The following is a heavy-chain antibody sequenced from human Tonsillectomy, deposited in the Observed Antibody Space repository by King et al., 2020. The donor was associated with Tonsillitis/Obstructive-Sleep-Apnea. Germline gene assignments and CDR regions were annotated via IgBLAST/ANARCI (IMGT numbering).Heavy chain of an antibody. D-gene: IGHD3-10*01. CDR1: GFTFSSAW. V-gene: IGHV3-15*01. CDR3: TTDPRD. J-gene: IGHJ4*02. Sequence: VQLVESGGGLVKPGESLRLSCAASGFTFSSAWMSWVRQAPGKGLEWVGRIKNKRDGGTTDYVAPVRGRFTISRDDSKNTVYLQMDSLKTEDTAVYYCTTDPRDWGQGTLVTVSS. CDR2: IKNKRDGGTT.